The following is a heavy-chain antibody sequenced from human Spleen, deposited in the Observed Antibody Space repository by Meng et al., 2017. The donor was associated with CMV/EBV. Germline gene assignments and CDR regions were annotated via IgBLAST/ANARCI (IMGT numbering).Heavy chain of an antibody. CDR2: IYYTGST. J-gene: IGHJ5*02. CDR1: GDSISGYY. D-gene: IGHD2-2*01. V-gene: IGHV4-59*01. Sequence: SETLSLTCSVSGDSISGYYWSWIRQSPGKGLQWIGYIYYTGSTNYKPSLKSRVTLSLDTSKNHLSLELRSVTAADTAVYYCAREAHCTTTGCYGPNWFDPWGQGTLVTVSS. CDR3: AREAHCTTTGCYGPNWFDP.